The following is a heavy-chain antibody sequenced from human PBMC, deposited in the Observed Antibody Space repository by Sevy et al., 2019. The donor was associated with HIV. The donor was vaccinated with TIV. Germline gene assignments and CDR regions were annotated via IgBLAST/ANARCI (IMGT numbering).Heavy chain of an antibody. D-gene: IGHD3-22*01. Sequence: ASVKVSCKVSGYTLAKFSIHWVRQAPGKGLEWMTSFDPEDGDPEDGKTIYAQKFLGRVTMTEDTSTDTAYMELSSLRSDDTAVYYCATTRDYYENSGYPFDSWGQGTLVTVSS. CDR2: FDPEDGDPEDGKT. CDR3: ATTRDYYENSGYPFDS. CDR1: GYTLAKFS. J-gene: IGHJ4*02. V-gene: IGHV1-24*01.